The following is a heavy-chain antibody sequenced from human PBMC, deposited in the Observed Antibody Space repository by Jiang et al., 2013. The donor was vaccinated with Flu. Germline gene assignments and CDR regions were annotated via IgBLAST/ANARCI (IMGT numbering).Heavy chain of an antibody. V-gene: IGHV4-39*07. J-gene: IGHJ3*02. Sequence: PGLVKPSETLSLTCTVSGGSISSSSYYWGWIRQPPGKGLEWIGSIYYSGSTYYNPSLKSRVTISVDTSKNQFSLKLSSVTAADTAVYYCASSGVVVVAATGGAFDIWGQGTMVTVSS. CDR2: IYYSGST. D-gene: IGHD2-15*01. CDR3: ASSGVVVVAATGGAFDI. CDR1: GGSISSSSYY.